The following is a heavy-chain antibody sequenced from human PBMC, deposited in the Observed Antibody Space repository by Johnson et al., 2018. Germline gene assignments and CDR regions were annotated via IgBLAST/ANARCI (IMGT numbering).Heavy chain of an antibody. Sequence: QVQLVESGGGVVQPGRSLRLSCAASGFTFSSYGMHWVRQAPGKGLEWVAVISYDGSNKYYADSVKGRFTISRDNSKHTLYLQMNSLRAEDTAVYYCAKIAVAGVGPAFDIWGQGTMVTVSS. CDR1: GFTFSSYG. CDR2: ISYDGSNK. J-gene: IGHJ3*02. D-gene: IGHD6-19*01. CDR3: AKIAVAGVGPAFDI. V-gene: IGHV3-30*18.